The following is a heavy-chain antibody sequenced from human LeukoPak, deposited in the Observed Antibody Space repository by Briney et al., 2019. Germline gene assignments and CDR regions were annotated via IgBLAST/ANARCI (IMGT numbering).Heavy chain of an antibody. D-gene: IGHD5-18*01. J-gene: IGHJ4*02. CDR2: INPNSGGT. V-gene: IGHV1-2*02. Sequence: ASVKVSCKASGYTFTGYYMHWVRQAPGQGLEWMGWINPNSGGTNYAQKFQGRVTMTRGTSISTAYMELSRLRSDDTAVYYCARSPWWGYSYGSPSFDYWGQGTLVTVSS. CDR3: ARSPWWGYSYGSPSFDY. CDR1: GYTFTGYY.